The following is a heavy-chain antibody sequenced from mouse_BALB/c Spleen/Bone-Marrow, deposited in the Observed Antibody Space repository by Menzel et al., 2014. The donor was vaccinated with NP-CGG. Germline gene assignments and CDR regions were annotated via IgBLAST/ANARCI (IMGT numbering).Heavy chain of an antibody. CDR3: VRAPPITSVVTRDY. D-gene: IGHD1-1*01. V-gene: IGHV1S29*02. CDR1: GYPFTDYI. Sequence: VQLKDSGPELVKPGASVKISCKASGYPFTDYIMHWVRQSHGKSLEWIGYIYPHTSDTGYNQKFKSKATLTVDISSSTAYMVLRSLTSEDSAVYYCVRAPPITSVVTRDYWGQGTTRT. CDR2: IYPHTSDT. J-gene: IGHJ2*01.